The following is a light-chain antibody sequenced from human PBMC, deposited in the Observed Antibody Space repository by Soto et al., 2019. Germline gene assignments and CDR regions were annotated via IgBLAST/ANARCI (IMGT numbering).Light chain of an antibody. CDR1: SSDVGGYNY. CDR2: DVS. J-gene: IGLJ2*01. Sequence: QSALTQPASVSGSPGQSITISCTVTSSDVGGYNYVSWYQQHPGKAPKLMIYDVSNRPSGVSNRFSVSNSGNTASLTISGLHAEDEADYYCSSYTSISNLVLFGGGTKLTV. V-gene: IGLV2-14*01. CDR3: SSYTSISNLVL.